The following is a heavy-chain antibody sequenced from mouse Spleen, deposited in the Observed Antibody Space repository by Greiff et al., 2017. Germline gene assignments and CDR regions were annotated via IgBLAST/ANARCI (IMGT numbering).Heavy chain of an antibody. CDR1: GFTFSSYG. Sequence: EVKLVESGGDLVKPGGSLKLSCAASGFTFSSYGMSWVRQTPDKRLEWVATISSGGSYTYYPDSVKGRFTISRDNAKNTLYLQMSSLKSEDTAMYYCARRGLLRLPFDYWGQGTTLTVSS. D-gene: IGHD1-2*01. CDR3: ARRGLLRLPFDY. CDR2: ISSGGSYT. V-gene: IGHV5-6*02. J-gene: IGHJ2*01.